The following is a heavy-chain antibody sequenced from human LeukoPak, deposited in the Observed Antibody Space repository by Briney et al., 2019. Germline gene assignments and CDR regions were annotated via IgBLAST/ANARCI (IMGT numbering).Heavy chain of an antibody. CDR1: GGSFSGYY. J-gene: IGHJ4*02. Sequence: SETLSLTCADYGGSFSGYYWSWVRQPPGKGLEWIGEINHSGGTNYNPSLKSRVTISVDTSKNQFSLKLSSVTAADTAVYYCASQVSLRYFDWLPDYWGQGTLVTVSS. CDR2: INHSGGT. V-gene: IGHV4-34*01. D-gene: IGHD3-9*01. CDR3: ASQVSLRYFDWLPDY.